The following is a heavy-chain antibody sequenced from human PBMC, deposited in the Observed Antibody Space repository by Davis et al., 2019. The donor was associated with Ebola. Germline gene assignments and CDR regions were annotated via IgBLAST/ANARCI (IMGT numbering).Heavy chain of an antibody. CDR1: GFTFSSYE. Sequence: PGGSLRLSCAASGFTFSSYEMNWVRQTPETGLEWVSYISSSGNTIYYADSVKGRFTISRDNAKSSLYLQMNNLRVEDTAVYYCARGGDIVMGVAGNLDYWGQGTLVTVSS. V-gene: IGHV3-48*03. J-gene: IGHJ4*02. CDR3: ARGGDIVMGVAGNLDY. CDR2: ISSSGNTI. D-gene: IGHD2-15*01.